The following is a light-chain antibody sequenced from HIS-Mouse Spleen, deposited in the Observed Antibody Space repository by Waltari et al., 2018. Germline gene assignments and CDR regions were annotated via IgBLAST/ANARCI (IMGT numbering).Light chain of an antibody. CDR2: WAS. CDR3: QQYCSTPVYT. V-gene: IGKV4-1*01. CDR1: QSVLYSSNNKNY. Sequence: DIVMTQSPDSLAVSLGERATINCKSSQSVLYSSNNKNYLAWYQQKPGQPPKLLIYWASTRESGVPDRFSGSGSGTDFTLTISSLQAEDVAVYYCQQYCSTPVYTFGQGTKLEIK. J-gene: IGKJ2*01.